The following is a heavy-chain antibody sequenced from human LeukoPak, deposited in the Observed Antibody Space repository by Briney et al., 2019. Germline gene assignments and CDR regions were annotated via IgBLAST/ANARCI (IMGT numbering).Heavy chain of an antibody. CDR3: AKASVFSGQQLVNFDY. CDR1: GFTFSSYA. Sequence: PGGSLRLSCAASGFTFSSYAMSLVRQAPRKGLEWVSAISGSGGSTYYADSVKGRFTISRDNSKNTLYLQMNSLRAEDTAVYYCAKASVFSGQQLVNFDYWGQGTLVTVSS. V-gene: IGHV3-23*01. J-gene: IGHJ4*02. D-gene: IGHD6-13*01. CDR2: ISGSGGST.